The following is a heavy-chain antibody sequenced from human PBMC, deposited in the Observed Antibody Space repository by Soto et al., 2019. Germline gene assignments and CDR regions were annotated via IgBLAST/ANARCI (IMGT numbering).Heavy chain of an antibody. CDR3: AREPLRVAAPSMDV. CDR1: GYPFTSFY. V-gene: IGHV1-46*01. Sequence: APVKVSCKPSGYPFTSFYMHWVRQATGKGLEWMGIINPSGGSTSYAQKFQGRVTMTRDTSTSTVYMELSSLRSEDTAVYYCAREPLRVAAPSMDVWGQGTTVTVSS. D-gene: IGHD2-15*01. CDR2: INPSGGST. J-gene: IGHJ6*02.